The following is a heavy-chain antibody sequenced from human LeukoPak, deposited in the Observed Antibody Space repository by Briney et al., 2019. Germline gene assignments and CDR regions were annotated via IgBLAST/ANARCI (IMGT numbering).Heavy chain of an antibody. D-gene: IGHD2-15*01. Sequence: GGSLRLSCVASGFTFSRSSMNWVRQAPGKGLEFVSSISPSSSYIYYADSVKGRFTISRDDAKNSLFLQMNSLRAEDTAVYYCAREGGYCSGGSCRFFDYWGQGTLVTVSS. CDR2: ISPSSSYI. CDR1: GFTFSRSS. CDR3: AREGGYCSGGSCRFFDY. V-gene: IGHV3-21*06. J-gene: IGHJ4*02.